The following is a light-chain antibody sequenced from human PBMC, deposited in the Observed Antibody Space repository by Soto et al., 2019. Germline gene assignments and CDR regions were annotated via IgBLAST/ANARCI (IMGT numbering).Light chain of an antibody. J-gene: IGKJ1*01. CDR3: QQYNNWPT. CDR1: QSISRY. CDR2: GAS. V-gene: IGKV3D-15*01. Sequence: EIVLTRSPGTLSLSPGERTTLSCRASQSISRYLAWYQQKPGQGPRLLIYGASSRATGTLDRFSGSGSGTEFTLTISRLQSEDFAVYYCQQYNNWPTFRQGTKVDIK.